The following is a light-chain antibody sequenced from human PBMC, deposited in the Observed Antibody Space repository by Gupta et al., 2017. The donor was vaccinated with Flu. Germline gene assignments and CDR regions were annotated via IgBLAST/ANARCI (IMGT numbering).Light chain of an antibody. CDR3: CSGAGSYTYV. CDR2: DVS. V-gene: IGLV2-11*01. CDR1: SSDVGRYNY. J-gene: IGLJ1*01. Sequence: SALTQPRSVSGSPGQSVTISCTGTSSDVGRYNYVSWYQQHPGKAPRLMIYDVSQRPAGVPDRFSGSTTGNTASLTISGLQAEDEADYYCCSGAGSYTYVLGTGTKVTVI.